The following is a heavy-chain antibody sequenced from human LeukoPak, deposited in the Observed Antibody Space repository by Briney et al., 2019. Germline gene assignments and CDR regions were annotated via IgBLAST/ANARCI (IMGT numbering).Heavy chain of an antibody. CDR1: GFTFSSYW. J-gene: IGHJ5*02. Sequence: GGSLRLSCAASGFTFSSYWMNWVRQAPGKGLEWVANIKHDGSEKYYVDSVKGRFIISRDNAKNSLYLQMNSLRAEDTAVYYCARQSGYYNTEKNWFDPWGQGTLVTVSS. D-gene: IGHD3-22*01. CDR2: IKHDGSEK. CDR3: ARQSGYYNTEKNWFDP. V-gene: IGHV3-7*01.